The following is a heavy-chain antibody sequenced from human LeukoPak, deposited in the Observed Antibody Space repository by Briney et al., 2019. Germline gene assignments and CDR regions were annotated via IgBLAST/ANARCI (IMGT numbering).Heavy chain of an antibody. J-gene: IGHJ6*02. V-gene: IGHV1-3*01. CDR3: ARVYCSGGSCLNYYYYGMDV. Sequence: ASVKVSCKASGYTFTSYSIHWVHQAPGQRLEWMGWINAGNGNTKYSQKFQGRVTITRDTSASTAYMELSSLRSEDTAVYYCARVYCSGGSCLNYYYYGMDVWGQGTTVTVSS. CDR1: GYTFTSYS. CDR2: INAGNGNT. D-gene: IGHD2-15*01.